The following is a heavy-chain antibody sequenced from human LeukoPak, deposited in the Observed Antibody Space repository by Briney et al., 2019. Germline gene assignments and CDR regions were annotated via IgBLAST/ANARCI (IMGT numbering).Heavy chain of an antibody. J-gene: IGHJ3*02. Sequence: SETLSLTCTVSGGSISSGDYYWSWIRQPPGKGLEWIGYIYYSGSTYYNPSLKSRVTISVDTSKNQFSLKLSSVTAADTAVYYCARLSYPQYAFDIWGQGTMVTVSS. V-gene: IGHV4-30-4*08. CDR3: ARLSYPQYAFDI. CDR2: IYYSGST. CDR1: GGSISSGDYY.